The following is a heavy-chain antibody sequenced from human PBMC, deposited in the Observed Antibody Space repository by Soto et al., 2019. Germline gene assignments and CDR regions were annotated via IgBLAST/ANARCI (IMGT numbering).Heavy chain of an antibody. CDR2: IIPIFGTA. J-gene: IGHJ6*02. V-gene: IGHV1-69*13. CDR3: ARGRGTGTIIYYYYGMDV. CDR1: GGTFSSYA. D-gene: IGHD1-7*01. Sequence: GASVKVSCKASGGTFSSYAISWVRQAPWQRHEWMGGIIPIFGTANYAQKFQGRVTITADESTSTAYMELSSLRSEDTAVYYCARGRGTGTIIYYYYGMDVWGQGTTVTVSS.